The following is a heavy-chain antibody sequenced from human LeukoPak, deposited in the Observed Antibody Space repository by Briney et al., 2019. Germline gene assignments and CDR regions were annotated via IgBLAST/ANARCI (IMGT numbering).Heavy chain of an antibody. CDR1: GYSFTSYW. CDR2: IYPGDSDT. CDR3: ARHVFKYIYYGSGSYYNPNYYYYMDV. J-gene: IGHJ6*03. D-gene: IGHD3-10*01. Sequence: GESLKISCKGSGYSFTSYWIGWVRQMPGKGLEWMGIIYPGDSDTRYSPSFQGQVTISADKSISTAYLQWSSLKASDTAMYYCARHVFKYIYYGSGSYYNPNYYYYMDVWGKGTTVTVSS. V-gene: IGHV5-51*01.